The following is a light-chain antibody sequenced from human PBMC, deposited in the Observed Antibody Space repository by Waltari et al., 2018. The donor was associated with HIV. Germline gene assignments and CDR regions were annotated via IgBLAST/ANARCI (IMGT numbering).Light chain of an antibody. V-gene: IGLV3-10*01. CDR2: EDD. CDR1: ALPKRF. Sequence: SYELTQPPSVSVSPGQTARIPCSGDALPKRFAYWFQQKSGQAPVLVIYEDDKRPSGIPERFSGSISGTMATLTISGAQVEDEGDFYCYSTDISGDHRVFGGPTKLTVL. CDR3: YSTDISGDHRV. J-gene: IGLJ2*01.